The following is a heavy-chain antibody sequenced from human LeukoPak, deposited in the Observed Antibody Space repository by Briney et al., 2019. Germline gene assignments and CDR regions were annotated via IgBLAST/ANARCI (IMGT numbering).Heavy chain of an antibody. J-gene: IGHJ6*02. Sequence: GGSLRLSCAASGFTFSRYYMAWVRQTPGKGLEWVSGVSGNGLKTFYADSVKGRFTISRDNSKKTVDLQMNNLRVEDSAIFYCAKIVVPAAYYFYGMDTWGPGTTVTVSS. D-gene: IGHD2-2*01. CDR1: GFTFSRYY. CDR2: VSGNGLKT. CDR3: AKIVVPAAYYFYGMDT. V-gene: IGHV3-23*01.